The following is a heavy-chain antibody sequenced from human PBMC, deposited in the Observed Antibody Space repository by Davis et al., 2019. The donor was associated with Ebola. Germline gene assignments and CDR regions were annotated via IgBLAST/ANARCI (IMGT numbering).Heavy chain of an antibody. D-gene: IGHD2-2*01. CDR1: GFTFNTYN. V-gene: IGHV3-21*04. CDR3: ARVLSGTSYNFMDV. CDR2: ISTASSDI. J-gene: IGHJ6*03. Sequence: GESLKISCAASGFTFNTYNFNWVRQAPNKGLEWVPSISTASSDINYAASVKGRFTISRDNARNSLYLRMNSLRAEDTAVYYCARVLSGTSYNFMDVWGKGTTVTVSS.